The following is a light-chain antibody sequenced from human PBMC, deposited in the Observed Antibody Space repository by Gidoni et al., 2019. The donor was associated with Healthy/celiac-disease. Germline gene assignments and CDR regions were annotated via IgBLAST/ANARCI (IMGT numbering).Light chain of an antibody. V-gene: IGLV1-44*01. CDR2: SNN. Sequence: QSVLTQPHSASGTPGQRVTISCSGSSSNIGSNTVNWYQQLTGTAPKLLIYSNNQRPSGVPDRFSGSKSGTSASLAISGLQSEDEADYYCAAWDDSLNGWVFGGGTKLTVL. CDR3: AAWDDSLNGWV. CDR1: SSNIGSNT. J-gene: IGLJ3*02.